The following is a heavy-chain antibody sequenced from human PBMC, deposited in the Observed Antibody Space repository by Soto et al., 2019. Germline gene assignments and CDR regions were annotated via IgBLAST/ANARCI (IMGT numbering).Heavy chain of an antibody. D-gene: IGHD5-18*01. Sequence: SETLSLTCTVSGGSISSYYWSWIRQPPGKGLEWIGYIYYSGSTNYNPSLKSRVTISVDTSKNQFSLKLSSVTAADTAVYYCARSLLSGYCYGYRYNWFDPWGQGTLVTVSS. CDR1: GGSISSYY. CDR3: ARSLLSGYCYGYRYNWFDP. V-gene: IGHV4-59*01. J-gene: IGHJ5*02. CDR2: IYYSGST.